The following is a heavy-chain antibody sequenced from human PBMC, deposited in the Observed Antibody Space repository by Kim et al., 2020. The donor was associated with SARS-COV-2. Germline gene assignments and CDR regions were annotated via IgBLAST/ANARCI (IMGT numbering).Heavy chain of an antibody. V-gene: IGHV1-46*01. CDR1: GYTFTSYY. J-gene: IGHJ6*02. D-gene: IGHD5-12*01. CDR3: ARAYVDIVATIVPNGYYYGMGV. Sequence: ASVKVSCKASGYTFTSYYMHWVRQAPGQGLEWMGIINPSGGSTSYAQKFQGRVTMTRDTSTSTVYMELSSLRSEDTAVYYCARAYVDIVATIVPNGYYYGMGVWGQGTTVTVSS. CDR2: INPSGGST.